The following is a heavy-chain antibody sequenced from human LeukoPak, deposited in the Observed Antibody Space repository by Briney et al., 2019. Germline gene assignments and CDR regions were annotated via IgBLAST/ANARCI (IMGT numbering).Heavy chain of an antibody. CDR2: INHSGST. CDR1: GGSFSGYY. J-gene: IGHJ4*02. CDR3: ARGGGRGFDY. D-gene: IGHD3-16*01. V-gene: IGHV4-34*01. Sequence: PSETLSLTCAVYGGSFSGYYWSWIRQPPGKGLEWIGEINHSGSTNYNPSLKSRVTISVDTSKNQFSLKLSSVTAADTAVYYCARGGGRGFDYWGQGTLVTVSS.